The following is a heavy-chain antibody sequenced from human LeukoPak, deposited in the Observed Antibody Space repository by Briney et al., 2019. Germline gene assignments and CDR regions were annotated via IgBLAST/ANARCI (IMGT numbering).Heavy chain of an antibody. J-gene: IGHJ4*02. CDR1: GFTFSSYA. D-gene: IGHD3-22*01. CDR2: ISGSGGSA. CDR3: VTRGSGYYRY. V-gene: IGHV3-23*01. Sequence: GGSLRLSCATSGFTFSSYAMSWVRQAPGKGLEWVSAISGSGGSAYYADSVKGRFTISRDNSKNTLYLQMNSLRAEDTAVYYCVTRGSGYYRYWGQGTLVTVSS.